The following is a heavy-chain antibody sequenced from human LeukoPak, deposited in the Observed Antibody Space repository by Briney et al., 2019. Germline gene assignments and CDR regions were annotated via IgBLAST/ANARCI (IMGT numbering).Heavy chain of an antibody. J-gene: IGHJ4*02. D-gene: IGHD2-21*02. Sequence: ASVKVSCKASGGTFSSYAISWVRQAPGQGLEWMGGIIPIFGTANYAQKFQGRVTITTDESTSTAYMELSSLRSEDTAVYYCARDFNCGGDCYYFDYWGQGTLVTVSS. V-gene: IGHV1-69*05. CDR2: IIPIFGTA. CDR1: GGTFSSYA. CDR3: ARDFNCGGDCYYFDY.